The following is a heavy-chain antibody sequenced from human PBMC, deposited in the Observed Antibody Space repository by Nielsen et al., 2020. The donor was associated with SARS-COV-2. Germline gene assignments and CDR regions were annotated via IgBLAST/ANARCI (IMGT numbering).Heavy chain of an antibody. V-gene: IGHV1-24*01. Sequence: WVRQAPGQGLEWMGGFDPEDGETIYAQKFQGRVTMTEDTSTDTAYMELSSLRSEDTAVYYCAREDGYYDSRKDYYYYGMDVWGQGTTVTVSS. D-gene: IGHD3-22*01. J-gene: IGHJ6*02. CDR2: FDPEDGET. CDR3: AREDGYYDSRKDYYYYGMDV.